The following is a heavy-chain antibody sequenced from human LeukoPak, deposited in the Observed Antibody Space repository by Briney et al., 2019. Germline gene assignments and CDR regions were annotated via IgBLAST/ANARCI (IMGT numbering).Heavy chain of an antibody. CDR3: ARRDYYGSMSYFDY. CDR1: GYTFTSYG. J-gene: IGHJ4*02. V-gene: IGHV1-18*01. D-gene: IGHD3-10*01. CDR2: ISAYNGNT. Sequence: ASVKVSCKAPGYTFTSYGISWVRQAPGQGLEWMGWISAYNGNTNYAQKLQGRVTITRDTSASTAYMELSSLRSEDTAVYYCARRDYYGSMSYFDYWGQGTLVTVSS.